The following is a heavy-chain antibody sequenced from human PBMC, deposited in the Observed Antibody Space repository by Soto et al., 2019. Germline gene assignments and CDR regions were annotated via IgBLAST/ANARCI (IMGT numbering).Heavy chain of an antibody. V-gene: IGHV4-61*08. Sequence: SETLSLTCTVSGGSISSGDYYWSWIRQPPGKGLEWVGYIYYSGSTNYNPSLNSRVTISVDTSKNQFSLKLSSVAAADTAVYYCATHIAFYGDYPYHFDYWGQGTLVTVSS. D-gene: IGHD4-17*01. CDR1: GGSISSGDYY. CDR2: IYYSGST. CDR3: ATHIAFYGDYPYHFDY. J-gene: IGHJ4*02.